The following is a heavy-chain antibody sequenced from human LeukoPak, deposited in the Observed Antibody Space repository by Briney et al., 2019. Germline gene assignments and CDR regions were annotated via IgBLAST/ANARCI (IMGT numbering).Heavy chain of an antibody. V-gene: IGHV3-49*03. CDR3: TRSVCGGDDAFDI. CDR1: GFTFGDYA. CDR2: IRRKAYSEAT. J-gene: IGHJ3*02. Sequence: GGSLRLSCTASGFTFGDYAMSWFRQAPGKGLEWVGFIRRKAYSEATQYAASVKGRFTISRDDSKSIAYLQMNSLKTEDTAVYYCTRSVCGGDDAFDIWGQGTMVTVSS. D-gene: IGHD2-21*02.